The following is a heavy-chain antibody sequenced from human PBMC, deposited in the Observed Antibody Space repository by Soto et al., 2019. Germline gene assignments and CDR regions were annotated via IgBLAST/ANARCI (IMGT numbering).Heavy chain of an antibody. CDR3: AADPPLGYCTSTSCQMNWFDP. CDR1: GFTFSTTA. V-gene: IGHV1-58*01. Sequence: SVKVSCKASGFTFSTTAVQWVRQARGQRLEWIGWIVVGSGNTNYAQKFRERATLSRDMSTSTVYMELSSLRSEDTAVYYCAADPPLGYCTSTSCQMNWFDPWGQGTLVTVSS. J-gene: IGHJ5*02. CDR2: IVVGSGNT. D-gene: IGHD2-2*01.